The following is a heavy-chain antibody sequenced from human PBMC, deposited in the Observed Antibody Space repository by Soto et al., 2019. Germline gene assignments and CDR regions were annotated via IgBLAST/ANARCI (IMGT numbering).Heavy chain of an antibody. CDR2: ISAYNGNT. V-gene: IGHV1-18*01. CDR1: GGTFSSYA. Sequence: ASVKVSCKASGGTFSSYAISWVRQAPGQGLEWMGWISAYNGNTNYAQKLQGRVTMTTDTSTSTAYMELRSLRSDDTAVYYCARVKGRGYSYGSWFDPWGQGTLVTVSS. J-gene: IGHJ5*02. CDR3: ARVKGRGYSYGSWFDP. D-gene: IGHD5-18*01.